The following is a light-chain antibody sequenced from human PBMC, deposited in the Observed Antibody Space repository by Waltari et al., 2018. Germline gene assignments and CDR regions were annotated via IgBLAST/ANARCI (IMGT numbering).Light chain of an antibody. CDR1: SSAVGHFNL. CDR3: CSYAGSRTYV. V-gene: IGLV2-23*02. Sequence: QSALTQPASVSGSPGQSITISCTGTSSAVGHFNLVSWYQQHPGNVPKLIIYEVSKRPSGVSNHFSGSKSGNTASLTISGLRAEDEADYYCCSYAGSRTYVFGTGTKVTVL. CDR2: EVS. J-gene: IGLJ1*01.